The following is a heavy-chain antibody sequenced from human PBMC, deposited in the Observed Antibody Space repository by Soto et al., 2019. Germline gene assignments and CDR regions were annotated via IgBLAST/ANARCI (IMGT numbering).Heavy chain of an antibody. CDR2: INAGNGDT. CDR1: GHTFTSYA. D-gene: IGHD6-19*01. CDR3: STTCDSSNSYSPAGTEYFHH. V-gene: IGHV1-3*05. J-gene: IGHJ1*01. Sequence: QVQLVQSGAEEKKPGASVKVSCKASGHTFTSYAIHWLRQAPGQRLEWMGWINAGNGDTRYSRKFHGRFTITRYTSASTAYMKLSSLRSEDTSVYYCSTTCDSSNSYSPAGTEYFHHWGQGTLVTVSS.